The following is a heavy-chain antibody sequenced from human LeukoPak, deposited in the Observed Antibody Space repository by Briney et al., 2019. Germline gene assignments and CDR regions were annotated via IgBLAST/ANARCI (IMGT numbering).Heavy chain of an antibody. CDR1: GGSISSYY. Sequence: PSETLSLTCTVSGGSISSYYWSWIRQPPGKGLEWIGYIYYSGSTNYNPSLKSRVTISVDTSKNQFSLKLSSVTAADTAVYYCARLSSSWFRFDPWGQGTLVTVSS. CDR3: ARLSSSWFRFDP. J-gene: IGHJ5*02. D-gene: IGHD6-13*01. CDR2: IYYSGST. V-gene: IGHV4-59*01.